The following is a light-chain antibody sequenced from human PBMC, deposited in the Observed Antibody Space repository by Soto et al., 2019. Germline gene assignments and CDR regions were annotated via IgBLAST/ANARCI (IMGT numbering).Light chain of an antibody. V-gene: IGLV2-14*01. J-gene: IGLJ1*01. CDR3: SAYAGSNNFV. CDR2: GVK. CDR1: GRDIGAYDY. Sequence: QSALTQPASVSGSPGQSITISCTGSGRDIGAYDYVSWYQQHPGKAPKLLIYGVKNRPSGVSYRFSGSKSGNTASLTVSGLQTEDEADYYCSAYAGSNNFVFGSGTKLTVL.